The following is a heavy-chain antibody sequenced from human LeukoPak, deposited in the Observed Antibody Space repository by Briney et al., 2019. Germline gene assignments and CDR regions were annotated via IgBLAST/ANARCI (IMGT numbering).Heavy chain of an antibody. D-gene: IGHD3-10*01. CDR1: GFTFSSYA. V-gene: IGHV3-30*04. J-gene: IGHJ4*02. CDR2: ISYDGSNK. CDR3: ARDSFPPYYYGSGSYLVY. Sequence: GRSLRLSCAASGFTFSSYAMHWVRQAPGKGLEWVAVISYDGSNKYYADSVKGRFTISRDNSKNTLYLQMNSLRAEDTAVYYCARDSFPPYYYGSGSYLVYWGQGTLVTASS.